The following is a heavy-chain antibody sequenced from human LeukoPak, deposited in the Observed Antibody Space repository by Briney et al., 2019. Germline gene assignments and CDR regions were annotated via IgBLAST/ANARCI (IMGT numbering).Heavy chain of an antibody. CDR1: GGSFSGYS. V-gene: IGHV4-59*01. Sequence: PSETLSLTCIVYGGSFSGYSWSWIRQPPGKGLEWIGNIYYSGSTNYNPSLKSRVTISVDTSKNQFSLKLSSVTAADTAVYYCTRGSIAYYYMDVWGKGTTVTISS. D-gene: IGHD3-22*01. J-gene: IGHJ6*03. CDR3: TRGSIAYYYMDV. CDR2: IYYSGST.